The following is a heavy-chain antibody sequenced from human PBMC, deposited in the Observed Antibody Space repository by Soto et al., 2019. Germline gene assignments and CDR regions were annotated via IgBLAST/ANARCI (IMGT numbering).Heavy chain of an antibody. V-gene: IGHV3-30*18. CDR1: GFTFSSYG. Sequence: QVQLVESGGGVVQPGRSLRLSCAASGFTFSSYGMHWVRQAPGKGLEWVADISYDGSNKYYADSVKGRFTISRDNSKNTLFLQMNSLSAEYTAVYYCAKDGGYGDYVFPHYWGQGTLVTVSS. D-gene: IGHD4-17*01. CDR2: ISYDGSNK. J-gene: IGHJ4*02. CDR3: AKDGGYGDYVFPHY.